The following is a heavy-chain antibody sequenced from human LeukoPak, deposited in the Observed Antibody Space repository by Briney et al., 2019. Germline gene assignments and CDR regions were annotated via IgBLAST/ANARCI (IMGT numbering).Heavy chain of an antibody. D-gene: IGHD3-3*01. Sequence: SETLSLTCAVYGGSFSGYYWSWIRQPPGKGREWIGEINHSGSTNYNPPLKSRVTISVDTSKNQFSLKLSSVTAAETAVYYCARYLYYEFWSGYLNWFDPWGQGTLVTVSS. CDR1: GGSFSGYY. CDR3: ARYLYYEFWSGYLNWFDP. J-gene: IGHJ5*02. CDR2: INHSGST. V-gene: IGHV4-34*01.